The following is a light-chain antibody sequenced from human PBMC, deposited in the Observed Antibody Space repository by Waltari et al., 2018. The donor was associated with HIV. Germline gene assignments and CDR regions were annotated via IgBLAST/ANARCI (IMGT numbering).Light chain of an antibody. CDR1: QSVSSN. CDR3: QQYNNWPG. J-gene: IGKJ1*01. Sequence: EIVMTQSPATLSVSPGARATLSCRASQSVSSNLAWYQQKPGQAPRLLIYGATTRATGIPARCSGSGSGTEYTLTISSLQSEDFAVYYWQQYNNWPGFGQGTKVEIK. CDR2: GAT. V-gene: IGKV3-15*01.